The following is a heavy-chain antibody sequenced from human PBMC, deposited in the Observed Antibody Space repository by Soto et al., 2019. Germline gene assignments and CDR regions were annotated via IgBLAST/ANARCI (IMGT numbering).Heavy chain of an antibody. D-gene: IGHD3-22*01. CDR3: ARDGLQPYYYDSSGYYLKGFDP. Sequence: PSETLSLTCTVSGGSISSSSYYWSWIRQPPGKGLEWIGEINHSGSTNYNPSLKSRVTISVDTSKNQFSLKLSSVTAADTAVYYCARDGLQPYYYDSSGYYLKGFDPWGQGTLVTVSS. CDR1: GGSISSSSYY. CDR2: INHSGST. J-gene: IGHJ5*02. V-gene: IGHV4-39*07.